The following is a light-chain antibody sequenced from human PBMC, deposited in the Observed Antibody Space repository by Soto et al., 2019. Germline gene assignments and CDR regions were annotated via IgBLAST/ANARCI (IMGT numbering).Light chain of an antibody. CDR2: AAS. V-gene: IGKV1-39*01. CDR3: QQSYSTPPVT. Sequence: DIPMTQSPSSLSASVGDRVTITCRASQSISSYLNWYQQKPGKAPKLLIYAASSLQSGVPSRFSGSGSGTDFTLTISSLQPVDFATYYCQQSYSTPPVTFGQGTRLEIK. CDR1: QSISSY. J-gene: IGKJ5*01.